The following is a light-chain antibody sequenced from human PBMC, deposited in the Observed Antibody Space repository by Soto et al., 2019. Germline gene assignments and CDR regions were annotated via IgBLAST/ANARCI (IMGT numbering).Light chain of an antibody. CDR3: QQYGVSPRT. Sequence: EIVLTQSPGTLSLSPGERATLSCRASQSVSSSYLAWFQQKPGQAPRLLIYGASSRATGIPDRFSGSGSGADFTLTISRLEPEDFAVFHFQQYGVSPRTFGQGTKVEIK. V-gene: IGKV3-20*01. CDR1: QSVSSSY. CDR2: GAS. J-gene: IGKJ1*01.